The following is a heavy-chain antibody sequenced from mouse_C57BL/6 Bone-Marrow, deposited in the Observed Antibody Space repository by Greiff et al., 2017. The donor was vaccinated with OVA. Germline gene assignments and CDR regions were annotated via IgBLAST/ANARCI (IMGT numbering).Heavy chain of an antibody. D-gene: IGHD1-1*01. V-gene: IGHV1-74*01. J-gene: IGHJ2*01. CDR1: GYTFTSYW. CDR2: IHPSDNDT. Sequence: QVQLQQSGAELVKPGASVKVSCKASGYTFTSYWMHWVKQRPGKGLEWIGRIHPSDNDTNYNQKFKGKATLTVDKSSSTAYMQLSSLTSEDSAVYYCAICYYYGSSYLDYWGQGTTLTVSS. CDR3: AICYYYGSSYLDY.